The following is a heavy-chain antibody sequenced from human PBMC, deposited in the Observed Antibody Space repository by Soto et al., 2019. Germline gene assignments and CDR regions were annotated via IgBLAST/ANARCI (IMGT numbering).Heavy chain of an antibody. Sequence: SVKVSCKASGGTFSSYAISWVRQAPGQGLEWMGGIIPIFGTANYAQKFQGRVTITADKSTSTAYMELSSLRSEDTAVYYCARDSSGWSGDSWFDPWGQGTLVTVSS. D-gene: IGHD6-19*01. CDR2: IIPIFGTA. V-gene: IGHV1-69*06. CDR3: ARDSSGWSGDSWFDP. J-gene: IGHJ5*02. CDR1: GGTFSSYA.